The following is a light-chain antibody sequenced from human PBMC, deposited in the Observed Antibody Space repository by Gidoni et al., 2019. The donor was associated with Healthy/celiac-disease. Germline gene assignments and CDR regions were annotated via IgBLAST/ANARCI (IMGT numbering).Light chain of an antibody. CDR1: QLGSSSY. CDR3: QQYGSTPWT. V-gene: IGKV3-20*01. CDR2: GAS. J-gene: IGKJ1*01. Sequence: LTQSPRTLSLSAGERPSLSCRASQLGSSSYLAWYQQKPGQAPRLLIYGASSRATGIPDRFSGSGSGTDFTLTISRLEPEDFAVYYCQQYGSTPWTFGQGTKVEIK.